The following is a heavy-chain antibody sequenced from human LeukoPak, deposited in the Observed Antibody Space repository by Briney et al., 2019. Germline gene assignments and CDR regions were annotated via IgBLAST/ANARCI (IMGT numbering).Heavy chain of an antibody. CDR2: IYSGGST. CDR3: ARELRYSYGYDYYYYYYMDV. CDR1: GFTVSSNY. V-gene: IGHV3-66*01. Sequence: PGGSLRLSCAASGFTVSSNYMSWVRQAPGKGLEWVSVIYSGGSTYYADSVKGRFTISRDNSKNTLYLQMNSLRAEDTAVYYCARELRYSYGYDYYYYYYMDVWGKGTTVTISS. J-gene: IGHJ6*03. D-gene: IGHD5-18*01.